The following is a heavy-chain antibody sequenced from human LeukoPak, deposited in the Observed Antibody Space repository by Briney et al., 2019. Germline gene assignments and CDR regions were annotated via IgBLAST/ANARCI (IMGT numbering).Heavy chain of an antibody. CDR2: TSHSGST. V-gene: IGHV4-34*01. D-gene: IGHD2-2*01. CDR1: GGSFNGYY. J-gene: IGHJ3*01. CDR3: ARKYCSTTSCYYAFDV. Sequence: SETLSLTCALYGGSFNGYYWTWIRQPPGKGLEWIGETSHSGSTNYNPSLESRVSISVDTSKQQFSLKVTSVTAADTAVYFCARKYCSTTSCYYAFDVWGQGTMVTVSS.